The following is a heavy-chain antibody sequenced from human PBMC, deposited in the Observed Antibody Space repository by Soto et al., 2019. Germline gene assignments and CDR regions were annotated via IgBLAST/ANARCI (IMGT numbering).Heavy chain of an antibody. Sequence: WSLRLSCSASGFTFISYAMSWVRQAPVKGLEWVSAISGSGCSTYYADSVKGRFTISRDNSKNTLYLQMNSLRAEDTAVYYCAKDPPRGIRNSYGDYWGQGTLFTLSS. D-gene: IGHD3-9*01. J-gene: IGHJ4*02. V-gene: IGHV3-23*01. CDR1: GFTFISYA. CDR2: ISGSGCST. CDR3: AKDPPRGIRNSYGDY.